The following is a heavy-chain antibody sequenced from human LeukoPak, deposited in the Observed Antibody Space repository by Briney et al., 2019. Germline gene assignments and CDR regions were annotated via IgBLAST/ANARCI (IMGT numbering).Heavy chain of an antibody. CDR3: AKTRPPAFWTSAAFDI. J-gene: IGHJ3*02. CDR2: ISGSGGST. V-gene: IGHV3-23*01. D-gene: IGHD3/OR15-3a*01. Sequence: GGSLRLSCAASGFTLSSYAMSWVRQAPGKGLEWVSAISGSGGSTYYADSVKGRFTISRDNSKNTLYLQMNSLRAEDTAVYYCAKTRPPAFWTSAAFDIWGQGTMVTVSS. CDR1: GFTLSSYA.